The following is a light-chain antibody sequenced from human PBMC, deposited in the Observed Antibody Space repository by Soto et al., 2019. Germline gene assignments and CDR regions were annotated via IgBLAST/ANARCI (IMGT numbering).Light chain of an antibody. J-gene: IGLJ1*01. CDR3: SSYTGSAPFYV. CDR1: TTDVDGYDY. V-gene: IGLV2-14*03. Sequence: QSALTQPASVSGSPGQSITISCTGATTDVDGYDYVSWYQQHPGHALKLMSFYVNNRTSGVSGRFSGSKSGDTASLTISGLQAEDDGDYYCSSYTGSAPFYVFASGTKLTVL. CDR2: YVN.